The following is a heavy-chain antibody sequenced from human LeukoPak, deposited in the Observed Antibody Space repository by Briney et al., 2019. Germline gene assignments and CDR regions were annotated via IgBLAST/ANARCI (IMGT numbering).Heavy chain of an antibody. Sequence: SETLSLTCFVSGGSPSSYYWSWVRQPPGKGLEWIGYIYSSGSTNDKPSLKSRVTISVDTSKNHFSLNLTSVTAADTALYYCARNYYYYYMDVWGKGTTVTVSS. CDR3: ARNYYYYYMDV. V-gene: IGHV4-59*08. J-gene: IGHJ6*03. CDR1: GGSPSSYY. CDR2: IYSSGST.